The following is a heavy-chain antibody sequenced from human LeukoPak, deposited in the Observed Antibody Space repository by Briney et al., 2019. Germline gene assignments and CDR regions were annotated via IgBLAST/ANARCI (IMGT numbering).Heavy chain of an antibody. J-gene: IGHJ4*02. CDR2: IYYSGST. V-gene: IGHV4-59*01. CDR3: ARDYDSSGYFDY. Sequence: PSETLSLTCTVSGGSISSYYWSWIRQPPGNGLEWIGYIYYSGSTNYNPSLKSRVTISVDTSKNQFSLKLSSVTAADTAVYYCARDYDSSGYFDYRGQGTLVTVSS. CDR1: GGSISSYY. D-gene: IGHD3-22*01.